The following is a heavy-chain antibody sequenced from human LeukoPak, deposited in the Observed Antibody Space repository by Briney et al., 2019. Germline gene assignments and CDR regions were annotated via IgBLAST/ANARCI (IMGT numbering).Heavy chain of an antibody. V-gene: IGHV1-18*01. Sequence: GASVKVSCKASGYTFTSYGISWVRQAPGQGLEWMGWISAYNGNTNYAQKLQGRVTMTTDTSTSTAYMELRSLRSDDTAVYHCARGGDYYDSSGSYAFDIWGQGTMVTVSS. CDR3: ARGGDYYDSSGSYAFDI. CDR2: ISAYNGNT. D-gene: IGHD3-22*01. CDR1: GYTFTSYG. J-gene: IGHJ3*02.